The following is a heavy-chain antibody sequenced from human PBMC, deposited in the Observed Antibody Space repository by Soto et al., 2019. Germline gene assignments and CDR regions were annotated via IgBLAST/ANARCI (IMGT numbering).Heavy chain of an antibody. J-gene: IGHJ6*02. CDR3: ATTLQFRYNWNYYYGMDV. CDR1: GYTLTELS. D-gene: IGHD1-20*01. Sequence: ASVKVSCKVSGYTLTELSMHWVRQAPGKGLEWMGGFDPEDGETIYAQKFQGRVTMTEDTSTDTAYMELSSLRSEDTAVYYCATTLQFRYNWNYYYGMDVWGQGTTVTVYS. V-gene: IGHV1-24*01. CDR2: FDPEDGET.